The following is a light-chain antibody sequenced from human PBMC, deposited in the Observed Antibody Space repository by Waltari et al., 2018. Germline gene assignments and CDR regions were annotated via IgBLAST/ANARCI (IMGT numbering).Light chain of an antibody. J-gene: IGKJ1*01. CDR2: DAS. CDR1: QSVSSY. Sequence: EIVLTQSPATLSLSPGEGATLSCRASQSVSSYLAWYQQKPGQPPRLLIYDASTRATGIPARFSGSGSGTDFTLPISRLEPEDFAVYYCQQRYRGRTFGQGTKVESK. V-gene: IGKV3-11*01. CDR3: QQRYRGRT.